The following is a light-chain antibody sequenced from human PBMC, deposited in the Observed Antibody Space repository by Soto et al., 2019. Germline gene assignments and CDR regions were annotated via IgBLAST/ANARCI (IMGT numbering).Light chain of an antibody. J-gene: IGKJ1*01. Sequence: IVMKQSAATPSVSPGERATLSCRASQSVSSNLAWYQQKPGQAPRLLIYGASTRATGIPARFSGSGSGTEFTLTISSLQSEDFAVYYCQQYKNWPPWTFGQGTKVDIK. CDR3: QQYKNWPPWT. V-gene: IGKV3-15*01. CDR2: GAS. CDR1: QSVSSN.